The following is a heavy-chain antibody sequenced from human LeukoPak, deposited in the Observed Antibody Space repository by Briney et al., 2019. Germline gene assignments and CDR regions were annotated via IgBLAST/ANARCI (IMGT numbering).Heavy chain of an antibody. D-gene: IGHD3-22*01. Sequence: GGSLRLSCAASGFTFSSYSMNWVRQAPGKGLEWFSSISSSSSYIYYVDSVKGRFTISRDNANNSMYLQMNSLRAEDTAVYYCARGQLYYDSSGFDYWGQGTLVTVSS. V-gene: IGHV3-21*01. CDR2: ISSSSSYI. J-gene: IGHJ4*02. CDR1: GFTFSSYS. CDR3: ARGQLYYDSSGFDY.